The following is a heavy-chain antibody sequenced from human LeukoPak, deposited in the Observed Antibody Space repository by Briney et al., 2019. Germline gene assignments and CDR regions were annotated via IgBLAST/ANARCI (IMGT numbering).Heavy chain of an antibody. J-gene: IGHJ4*02. D-gene: IGHD2-15*01. V-gene: IGHV1-18*01. CDR3: ARVCSGRSCHDY. CDR2: ISPYNGNT. CDR1: GYTFPSYG. Sequence: ASVKVSCKVSGYTFPSYGISWLPQAPGQGLEWMGWISPYNGNTNYAQNLQGRVTMTTDTATNTAYMELRSLRSDDTAVYYCARVCSGRSCHDYWGQGTLVTVSS.